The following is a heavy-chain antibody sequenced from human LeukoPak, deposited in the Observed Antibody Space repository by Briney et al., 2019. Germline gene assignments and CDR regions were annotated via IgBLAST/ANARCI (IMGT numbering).Heavy chain of an antibody. D-gene: IGHD3-10*01. CDR1: GGSISSYY. CDR3: ARGRISMVRGYYYYYMDV. CDR2: IYYSGST. Sequence: SETLSLTCTVSGGSISSYYWSWIRQPPGKGLEWIGYIYYSGSTNYNPSLKSRVTISVGTSKNQFSLKLSSVTAADTAVYYCARGRISMVRGYYYYYMDVWGKGTTVTISS. J-gene: IGHJ6*03. V-gene: IGHV4-59*01.